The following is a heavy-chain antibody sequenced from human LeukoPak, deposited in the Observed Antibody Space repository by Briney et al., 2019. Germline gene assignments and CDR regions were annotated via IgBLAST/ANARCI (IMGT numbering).Heavy chain of an antibody. J-gene: IGHJ4*02. CDR1: GFTFSSYA. CDR3: AREPPNIAVAAPFDY. V-gene: IGHV3-30-3*01. CDR2: ISYDGSNK. Sequence: PGGSLRLSCAASGFTFSSYAMHWVRQAPGKGLEWVAVISYDGSNKYYADSVKGRFTISRDNSKNTLYLQMNSLRAEDTAVYYCAREPPNIAVAAPFDYWGQGTLVTVSS. D-gene: IGHD6-19*01.